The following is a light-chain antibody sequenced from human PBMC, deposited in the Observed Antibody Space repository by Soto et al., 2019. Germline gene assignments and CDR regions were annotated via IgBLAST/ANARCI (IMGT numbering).Light chain of an antibody. CDR1: QSVRSN. Sequence: EIVLTQSPGTLSLSPGERATLSCRASQSVRSNYLAWYQQKPGRAPRLLVYDASTRATGIPARFSGSRSGTEFSLTISSLQSEDFAVYHCQQYNNWPRTFGQGTRLEI. J-gene: IGKJ5*01. CDR3: QQYNNWPRT. CDR2: DAS. V-gene: IGKV3-15*01.